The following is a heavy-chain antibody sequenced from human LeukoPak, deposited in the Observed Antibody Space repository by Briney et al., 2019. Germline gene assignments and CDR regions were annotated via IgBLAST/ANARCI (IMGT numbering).Heavy chain of an antibody. V-gene: IGHV3-23*01. D-gene: IGHD4-23*01. J-gene: IGHJ4*02. Sequence: GGSLRLSCTASGLTFSSYAMNWVRQAPGKGLEWVSAISGRGGSTYYADSVKGRFTISRDNSKNTLYLQMNSLRAEDTAVYYCANEGPGGNDYWGQGTLVTVSS. CDR1: GLTFSSYA. CDR3: ANEGPGGNDY. CDR2: ISGRGGST.